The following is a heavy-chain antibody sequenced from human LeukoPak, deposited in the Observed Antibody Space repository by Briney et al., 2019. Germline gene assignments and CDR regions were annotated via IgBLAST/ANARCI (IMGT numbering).Heavy chain of an antibody. CDR3: AKSPKSGGYAYYYYYGMDV. D-gene: IGHD3-16*01. Sequence: PRGSRRLSCAAAGFTFSSYAMSWVRQAQGKGMGWVSAISGSGGRTYYTDSVKGRFTISRDNSKNTLYPQMNRLRAGDTAVYYCAKSPKSGGYAYYYYYGMDVWGQGTTVTVSS. V-gene: IGHV3-23*01. J-gene: IGHJ6*02. CDR2: ISGSGGRT. CDR1: GFTFSSYA.